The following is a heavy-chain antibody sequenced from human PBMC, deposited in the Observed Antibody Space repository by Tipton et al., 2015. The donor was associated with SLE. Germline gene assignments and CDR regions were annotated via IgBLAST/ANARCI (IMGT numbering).Heavy chain of an antibody. CDR3: VHGSGWLDY. J-gene: IGHJ4*02. Sequence: SLRLSCAASGFTFSYHWMTWVRQAPGKGPEWIGLMKSKSFGETTNYAAPVKGRFTISRDDSKNTLYLQMNSLKIEDTAIYYCVHGSGWLDYWGQGTPVTVSS. CDR1: GFTFSYHW. V-gene: IGHV3-15*01. CDR2: MKSKSFGETT. D-gene: IGHD6-19*01.